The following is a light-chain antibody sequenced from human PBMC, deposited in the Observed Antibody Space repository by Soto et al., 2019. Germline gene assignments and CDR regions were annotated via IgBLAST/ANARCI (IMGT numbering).Light chain of an antibody. CDR3: SSYTSSASVV. J-gene: IGLJ2*01. CDR1: SSDVGGYNY. V-gene: IGLV2-14*01. CDR2: DVS. Sequence: QSVLTQPASVSGSPGQSITISCTGTSSDVGGYNYVSWYQQHPGKAPKLMIYDVSNRPSGVSNRFSGSKSGNTASLIISGLQAEDEADYSCSSYTSSASVVFGGGTKVTVL.